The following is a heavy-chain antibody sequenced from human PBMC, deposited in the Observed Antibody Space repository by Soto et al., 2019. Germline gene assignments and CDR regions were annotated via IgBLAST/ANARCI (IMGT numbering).Heavy chain of an antibody. V-gene: IGHV3-23*01. CDR2: ISGSGDRT. Sequence: GGSLRLSCAASEFTFSSYAMSWVRQAPGKGLEWVSAISGSGDRTYYAESVKGRFTISRDTSKNTLSLQMNSLRAEDTALYYCAKSFSSNWYDYFNYWGQGTLGTVSS. J-gene: IGHJ4*02. D-gene: IGHD6-13*01. CDR1: EFTFSSYA. CDR3: AKSFSSNWYDYFNY.